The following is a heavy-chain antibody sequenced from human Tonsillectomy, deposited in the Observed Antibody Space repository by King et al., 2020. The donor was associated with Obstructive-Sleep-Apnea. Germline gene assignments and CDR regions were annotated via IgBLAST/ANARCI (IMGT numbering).Heavy chain of an antibody. J-gene: IGHJ4*02. CDR1: GFSISSFG. V-gene: IGHV3-30*18. Sequence: VQLVESGGGVVQPGRSLRLSCSASGFSISSFGMHWVRQAPGKGLEWVAVISYDGINKYYADFVKGRFTISRDTSKNTLFLQMNSLRAEDTAVYYCAKDQAAYGSGRGEQDYWGQGTLVTVSS. CDR3: AKDQAAYGSGRGEQDY. CDR2: ISYDGINK. D-gene: IGHD3-10*01.